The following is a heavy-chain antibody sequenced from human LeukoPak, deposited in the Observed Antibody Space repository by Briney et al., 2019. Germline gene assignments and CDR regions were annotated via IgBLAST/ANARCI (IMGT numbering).Heavy chain of an antibody. CDR3: AKESTTYYYYGMHV. V-gene: IGHV3-30*18. D-gene: IGHD2/OR15-2a*01. J-gene: IGHJ6*02. CDR1: GFTFSNYA. CDR2: ISYVGTNK. Sequence: PGGSLRLSCAASGFTFSNYAMHWVRQAPGKGLEWVAVISYVGTNKYYPDSVKGRFTISRDNSYNTLYLQMDSLTAEDTAVYYCAKESTTYYYYGMHVWGQGTTVTVSS.